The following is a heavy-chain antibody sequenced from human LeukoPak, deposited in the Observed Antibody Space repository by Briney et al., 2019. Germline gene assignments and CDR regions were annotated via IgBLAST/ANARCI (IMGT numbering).Heavy chain of an antibody. Sequence: GGSLRLSCAASGFTFSSYWMSWVRQAPGKGLEWVANIKQDGGEKYYADSVKGRFTISRDNSENTLYLQMNSLRAEDTAVYYCAKGGVAPDYWGQGTLVTASS. CDR3: AKGGVAPDY. CDR2: IKQDGGEK. J-gene: IGHJ4*02. D-gene: IGHD2-21*01. V-gene: IGHV3-7*01. CDR1: GFTFSSYW.